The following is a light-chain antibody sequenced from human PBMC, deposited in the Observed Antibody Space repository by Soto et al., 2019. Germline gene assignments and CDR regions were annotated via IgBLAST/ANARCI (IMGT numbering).Light chain of an antibody. CDR2: DEC. CDR3: QQNYSTPRT. V-gene: IGKV1-39*01. Sequence: DIPMTQSPSSLSASVGDRVTITCRASQSISSYLNWYQQKPGKAPKRLIYDECSLQSGVRSMFSSSGSGTDLTLTISSLLLEDFETYYSQQNYSTPRTCGRRTKVEIK. CDR1: QSISSY. J-gene: IGKJ1*01.